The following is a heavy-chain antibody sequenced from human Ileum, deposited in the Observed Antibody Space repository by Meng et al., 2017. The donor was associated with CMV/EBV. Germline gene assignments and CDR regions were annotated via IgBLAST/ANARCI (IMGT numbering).Heavy chain of an antibody. Sequence: ASVKVSCKASGNTFTSQYVHWVRQAPGQGLEWMGWINPNSGGTNYAQKFQGRVTMTRDTSISTAYMELSRLRSDDTAVYYCARDVGYCSSTSCYDGMDVWGQGTTVTVSS. CDR3: ARDVGYCSSTSCYDGMDV. V-gene: IGHV1-2*02. D-gene: IGHD2-2*01. CDR1: GNTFTSQY. J-gene: IGHJ6*02. CDR2: INPNSGGT.